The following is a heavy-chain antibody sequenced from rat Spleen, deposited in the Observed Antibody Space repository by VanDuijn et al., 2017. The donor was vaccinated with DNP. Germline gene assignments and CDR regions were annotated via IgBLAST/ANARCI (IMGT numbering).Heavy chain of an antibody. J-gene: IGHJ2*01. Sequence: EVQLVESGGGLVQPGRSVKLSCAASGFTFSDYSMAWVRQAPKEGLEWVATIVYDGSSTFYGDSVTGRFTISRDNAKSTLSLLMVNLRSEDTATYYCTTVPFYGYKGGFDYWGQGVMVTVSS. CDR3: TTVPFYGYKGGFDY. CDR1: GFTFSDYS. V-gene: IGHV5S10*01. D-gene: IGHD1-9*01. CDR2: IVYDGSST.